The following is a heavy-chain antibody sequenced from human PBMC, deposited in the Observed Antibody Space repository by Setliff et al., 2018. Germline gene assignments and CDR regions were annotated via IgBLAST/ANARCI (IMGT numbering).Heavy chain of an antibody. CDR1: GFTFSNYY. V-gene: IGHV3-74*01. Sequence: GGSLRLSCAASGFTFSNYYMHWVRQAPGKGLVWVSRITSDGSSTTYADSVEGRFTISRDNAKNTLYLQMNSLGAEDTAVYYCARRPRTVVVEEDYWGQGILVTVSS. D-gene: IGHD2-15*01. CDR3: ARRPRTVVVEEDY. J-gene: IGHJ4*02. CDR2: ITSDGSST.